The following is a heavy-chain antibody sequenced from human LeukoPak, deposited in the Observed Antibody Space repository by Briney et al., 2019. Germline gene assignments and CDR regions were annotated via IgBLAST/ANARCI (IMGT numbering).Heavy chain of an antibody. D-gene: IGHD4-17*01. J-gene: IGHJ4*02. CDR2: ISYDGSNK. Sequence: RGSLRLSCAASGFTFSSYGMHWVRQAPGKGLEWVAVISYDGSNKYYAASVKGRFTISRDNSKNTLYLQMSSLRAEDTAVYYCAKASTVTLLDYWGQGTLVTVSS. V-gene: IGHV3-30*18. CDR3: AKASTVTLLDY. CDR1: GFTFSSYG.